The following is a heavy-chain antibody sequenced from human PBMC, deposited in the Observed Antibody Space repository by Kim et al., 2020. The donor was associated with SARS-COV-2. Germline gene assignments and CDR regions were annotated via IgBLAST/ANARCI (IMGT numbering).Heavy chain of an antibody. D-gene: IGHD3-3*01. J-gene: IGHJ4*02. Sequence: FLKSRVTITVDTSKNQFSLKLSSVTAADTAVYYCARGRITMFGVVTEFDYWGQGTLVTVSS. CDR3: ARGRITMFGVVTEFDY. V-gene: IGHV4-31*02.